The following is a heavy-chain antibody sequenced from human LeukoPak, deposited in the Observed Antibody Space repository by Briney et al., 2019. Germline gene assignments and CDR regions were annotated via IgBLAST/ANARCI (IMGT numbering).Heavy chain of an antibody. Sequence: GGSLRLSCAASGFTFSSYSMNWVRQAPGKGLEWVSSISSSSSYIYYADSVKGRFTISRDNAKNSLYLQMNSLRAEDTAVYYCARDSTHYYGSGMDVWGQGTTVTVSS. CDR2: ISSSSSYI. CDR1: GFTFSSYS. V-gene: IGHV3-21*01. D-gene: IGHD3-10*01. CDR3: ARDSTHYYGSGMDV. J-gene: IGHJ6*02.